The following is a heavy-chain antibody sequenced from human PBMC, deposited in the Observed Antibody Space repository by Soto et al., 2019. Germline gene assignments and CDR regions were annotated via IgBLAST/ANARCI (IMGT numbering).Heavy chain of an antibody. J-gene: IGHJ6*02. CDR1: GYTFTSYY. V-gene: IGHV1-8*01. Sequence: ASVKVSCKASGYTFTSYYINWVRQATGQGLEWMGWMNPNSGNTGYAQKFQGRVTMTRNTSISTAYMELSSLRSEDTAVYYCARGRRIQLWLEYYYYGMDVWGQGTTVTVSS. D-gene: IGHD5-18*01. CDR3: ARGRRIQLWLEYYYYGMDV. CDR2: MNPNSGNT.